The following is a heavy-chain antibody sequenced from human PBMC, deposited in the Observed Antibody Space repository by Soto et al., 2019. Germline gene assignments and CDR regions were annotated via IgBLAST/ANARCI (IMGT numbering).Heavy chain of an antibody. CDR2: ISYDGSNK. D-gene: IGHD2-2*01. V-gene: IGHV3-30*03. Sequence: PGGSLRLSCAASGFTFSSYGMHWVRQAPGKGLEWVAVISYDGSNKYYADPVKGRFTISRDNSKNTLYLQMDSLRSEDTVMYYCARDPAYQPQYGMDVWGRGTTVTVSS. CDR3: ARDPAYQPQYGMDV. CDR1: GFTFSSYG. J-gene: IGHJ6*02.